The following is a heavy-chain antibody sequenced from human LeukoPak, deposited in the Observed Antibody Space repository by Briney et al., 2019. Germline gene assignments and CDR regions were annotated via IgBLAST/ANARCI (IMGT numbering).Heavy chain of an antibody. V-gene: IGHV4-4*07. CDR1: TGALISYY. J-gene: IGHJ6*03. D-gene: IGHD2-21*01. CDR2: IYPTMNT. Sequence: PETLSLTCRLSTGALISYYWSWVRYPAGRGPEWRGRIYPTMNTAYTPALKTRFTMSTDLSQKQFSLRLRTATAADLAGYYCARLEFYYSTSYSPGYYMDVWGKGTAVTVSS. CDR3: ARLEFYYSTSYSPGYYMDV.